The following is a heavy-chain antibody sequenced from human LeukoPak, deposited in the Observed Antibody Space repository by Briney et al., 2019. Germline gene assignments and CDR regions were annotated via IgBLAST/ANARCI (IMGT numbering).Heavy chain of an antibody. D-gene: IGHD2-15*01. V-gene: IGHV1-24*01. CDR2: FDPEDGET. CDR3: ATGGHCSGGSCFRGSSSPKLYYYYYGMDV. Sequence: GASVKVSCKVSGYTLTELSMHWVRQAPGKGLEWMGGFDPEDGETIYAQKFQGRVTMTEDTSTDTAYMELSSLRSEDTAVYYCATGGHCSGGSCFRGSSSPKLYYYYYGMDVWGQGTTVTVSS. J-gene: IGHJ6*02. CDR1: GYTLTELS.